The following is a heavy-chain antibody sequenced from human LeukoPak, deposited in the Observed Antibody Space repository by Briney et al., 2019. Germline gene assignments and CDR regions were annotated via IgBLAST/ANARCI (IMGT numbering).Heavy chain of an antibody. Sequence: SVKVSCKASGGTFSSYAISWVRQAPGQGLEWMGRIIPIFGTANYAQKFQGRVTITTDESTSTAYMELSSLRSEDTAVYYCARGARHSYGLLDYWGQGTLVTVSS. D-gene: IGHD5-18*01. CDR3: ARGARHSYGLLDY. V-gene: IGHV1-69*05. J-gene: IGHJ4*02. CDR1: GGTFSSYA. CDR2: IIPIFGTA.